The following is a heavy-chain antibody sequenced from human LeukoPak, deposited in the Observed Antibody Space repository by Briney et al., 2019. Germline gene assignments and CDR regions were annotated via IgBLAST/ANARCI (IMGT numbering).Heavy chain of an antibody. CDR1: GFTFSSYG. CDR3: ARESIAARYFDY. V-gene: IGHV3-33*08. D-gene: IGHD6-6*01. CDR2: IWYDGSNK. Sequence: GGSLRLSCVASGFTFSSYGMHWVRQAPGKGLEWVAVIWYDGSNKYYADSVKGRFTISRDNSKNTLYLQMNSLRAEDTAVYYCARESIAARYFDYWGQGTLVTVSS. J-gene: IGHJ4*02.